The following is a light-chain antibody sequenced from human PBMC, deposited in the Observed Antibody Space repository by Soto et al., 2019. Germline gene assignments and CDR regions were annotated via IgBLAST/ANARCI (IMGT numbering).Light chain of an antibody. J-gene: IGKJ1*01. CDR1: QSVTSN. CDR3: QQYNNWPWT. V-gene: IGKV3-15*01. Sequence: ETVMTQSLVTLSVSPGERATLSCRASQSVTSNLAWYQQKPGQAPRLLIYGASTRATGIPARFSGSGSGTEFTLTISSLQSEDFAVYYCQQYNNWPWTFGQGTKVDIK. CDR2: GAS.